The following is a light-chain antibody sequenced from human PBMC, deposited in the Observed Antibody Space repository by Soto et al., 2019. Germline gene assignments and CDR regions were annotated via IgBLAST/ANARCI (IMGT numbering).Light chain of an antibody. J-gene: IGKJ2*01. CDR2: GAS. Sequence: EIVMTQYPGTLSVSPGESATLSCRASQSVSTNVAWFQQRPGQPPRLLIYGASGRATGIPARFRGTGSGTEFTLTIGSMQSEDFAVYFCQQYANWPYTVAQGTKLEI. CDR1: QSVSTN. V-gene: IGKV3-15*01. CDR3: QQYANWPYT.